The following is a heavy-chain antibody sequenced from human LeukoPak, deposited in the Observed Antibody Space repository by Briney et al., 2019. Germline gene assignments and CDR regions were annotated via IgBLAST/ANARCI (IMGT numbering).Heavy chain of an antibody. CDR3: ARDDLSVSGSYPYYFDH. Sequence: GGSLRLSCAASGFTVSNFAMHWVRQVPDKGLEWPAVMSKDGGDKHYADSVTGRFTISRDSSKNTLYLQMNSLRGEDTAVYYCARDDLSVSGSYPYYFDHWGQGTLVTVSS. CDR2: MSKDGGDK. V-gene: IGHV3-30*04. D-gene: IGHD3-16*02. CDR1: GFTVSNFA. J-gene: IGHJ4*02.